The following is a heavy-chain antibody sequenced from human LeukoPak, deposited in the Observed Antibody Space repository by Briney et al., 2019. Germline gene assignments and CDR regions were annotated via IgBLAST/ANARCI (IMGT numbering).Heavy chain of an antibody. CDR1: GDSISRDY. D-gene: IGHD1-1*01. CDR3: ARDRRNSDAFDI. Sequence: SETLSLTCTVSGDSISRDYSSWIRQPPGKGLEWIGYIYYSTSRTYNPTLKCRVTRSLATSKNQFSLKLSCATAADTAVYYCARDRRNSDAFDIWGQGTIVTVSS. CDR2: IYYSTSR. J-gene: IGHJ3*02. V-gene: IGHV4-59*01.